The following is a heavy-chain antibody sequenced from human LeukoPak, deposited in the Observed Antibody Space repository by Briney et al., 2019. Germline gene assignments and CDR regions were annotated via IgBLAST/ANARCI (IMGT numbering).Heavy chain of an antibody. CDR2: IDTSGSPI. V-gene: IGHV3-48*01. J-gene: IGHJ5*02. CDR3: ARGPPLFDP. CDR1: GFTFSSYS. Sequence: GGSLRLSCAASGFTFSSYSMNWVRQAPGKGLEWVSYIDTSGSPIYNADSVKGRFTISRDNVKNSLYLQMNSLRVDDTAVYYCARGPPLFDPWGQGALVTVSS.